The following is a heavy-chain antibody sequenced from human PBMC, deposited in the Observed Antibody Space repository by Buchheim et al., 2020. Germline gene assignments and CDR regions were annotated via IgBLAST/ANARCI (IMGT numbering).Heavy chain of an antibody. Sequence: QVQLQQWGAGLLKPSETLSLTCAVYGGSFSGYYWSWIRQPPGQGLEWIGEINHSGSTNYNPSLKSRVTISVDTSKNQVSLKLSSVTAADTAVYYCARGGIAAAGIDYWGQGTL. D-gene: IGHD6-13*01. CDR1: GGSFSGYY. CDR2: INHSGST. CDR3: ARGGIAAAGIDY. V-gene: IGHV4-34*01. J-gene: IGHJ4*02.